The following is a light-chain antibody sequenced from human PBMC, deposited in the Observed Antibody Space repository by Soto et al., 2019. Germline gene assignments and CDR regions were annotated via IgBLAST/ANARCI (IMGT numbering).Light chain of an antibody. J-gene: IGKJ1*01. V-gene: IGKV1-5*01. CDR3: QQYNTYSWT. Sequence: DIQMTQSPSTLSASVGDRVTITCRAGQSISTWLAWYQQKPGQAPKLLISAASNLESGVPSRFIGSGSGTEFTLTISGLQPDDFATYYCQQYNTYSWTFGQGTKV. CDR2: AAS. CDR1: QSISTW.